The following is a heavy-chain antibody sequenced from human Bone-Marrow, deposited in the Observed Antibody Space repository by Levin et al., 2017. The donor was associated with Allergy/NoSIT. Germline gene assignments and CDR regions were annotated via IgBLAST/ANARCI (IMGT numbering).Heavy chain of an antibody. J-gene: IGHJ4*02. CDR2: IGGSDGTT. CDR3: ARTPGALVVTPYFDS. V-gene: IGHV3-23*01. D-gene: IGHD2-15*01. CDR1: GFTFSDYV. Sequence: GGSLRLSCAASGFTFSDYVMNWVRQAPGKGLEWVSVIGGSDGTTYYADSVKGRFTISRDNSKNTLYLQMNSLRADDTAVYCCARTPGALVVTPYFDSWGQGTLVAVSS.